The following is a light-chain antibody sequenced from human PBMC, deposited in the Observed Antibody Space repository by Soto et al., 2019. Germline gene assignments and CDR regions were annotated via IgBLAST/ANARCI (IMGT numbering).Light chain of an antibody. CDR3: QQYGTSPRT. V-gene: IGKV3-20*01. CDR2: GAS. Sequence: EIVLTQSPGTLSLSPGERATLSCRATESVSSNYLAWYQQKPGQATRVLIYGASIRATGIPDRFSGSGSETDFTLTISILDPEDFAVYYCQQYGTSPRTFGQGTKVEIK. J-gene: IGKJ1*01. CDR1: ESVSSNY.